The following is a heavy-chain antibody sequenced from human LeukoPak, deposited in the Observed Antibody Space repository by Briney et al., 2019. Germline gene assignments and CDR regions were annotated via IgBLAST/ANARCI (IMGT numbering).Heavy chain of an antibody. D-gene: IGHD3-22*01. CDR3: ARYYADVNGYYYYYDY. V-gene: IGHV4-59*02. CDR1: GASVSSYY. Sequence: SETLSLTCTVSGASVSSYYWSWIRKPPGKGLEWIGFSAHTGSSSYNPSLKSRVSISVDKSMNHFSLRLISVTTADTAVYYCARYYADVNGYYYYYDYWGQGTLVTVSS. J-gene: IGHJ4*02. CDR2: SAHTGSS.